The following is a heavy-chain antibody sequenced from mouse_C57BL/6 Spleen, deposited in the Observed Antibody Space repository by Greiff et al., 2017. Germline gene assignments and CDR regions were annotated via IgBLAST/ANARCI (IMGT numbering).Heavy chain of an antibody. V-gene: IGHV1-15*01. CDR1: GYTFTDYE. J-gene: IGHJ4*01. CDR3: TRDPFEGYAMDY. CDR2: IDPETGGT. Sequence: VQLQQSGAELVRPGASVTLSCKASGYTFTDYEMHWVKQTPVHGLEWIGAIDPETGGTAYNQKFKGKAILTADKSSSTAYMELRSLTSEDSAVYYCTRDPFEGYAMDYWGQGTSVTVSS.